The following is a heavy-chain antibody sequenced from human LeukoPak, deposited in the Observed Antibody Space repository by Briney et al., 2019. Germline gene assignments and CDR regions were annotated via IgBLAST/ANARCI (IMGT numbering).Heavy chain of an antibody. V-gene: IGHV4-39*07. CDR2: IYYSGST. CDR3: ARDLMGGGYDYGGY. D-gene: IGHD5-12*01. Sequence: PSETLSLTCTVSGGSISSSSYYWGWIRQPPGKGLEWIGSIYYSGSTYYNPSLKSRVTISVDTSKNQFSLKLSSVTAADTAVYYCARDLMGGGYDYGGYWGQGTLVTVSS. J-gene: IGHJ4*02. CDR1: GGSISSSSYY.